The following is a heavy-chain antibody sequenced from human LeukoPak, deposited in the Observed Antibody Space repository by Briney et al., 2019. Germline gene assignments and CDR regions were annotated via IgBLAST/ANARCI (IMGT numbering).Heavy chain of an antibody. V-gene: IGHV5-10-1*01. J-gene: IGHJ6*02. CDR2: IDPSDSYT. CDR1: GYSFTNYW. CDR3: ARSVYYYYYMDV. Sequence: PGESPKISCKGSGYSFTNYWINWVRQMPGKGLEWMGRIDPSDSYTNYSPSFQGHVTISADKSISTVYLQWSSLKASDTAIYYCARSVYYYYYMDVWGQGTTVTVSS.